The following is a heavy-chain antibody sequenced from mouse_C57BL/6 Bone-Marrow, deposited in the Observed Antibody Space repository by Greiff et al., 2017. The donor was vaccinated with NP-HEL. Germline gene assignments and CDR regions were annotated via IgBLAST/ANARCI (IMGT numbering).Heavy chain of an antibody. CDR1: GYSITSGYD. Sequence: EVKLMESGPGMVKPSQSLSLTCTVTGYSITSGYDWHWIRHFPGNKLEWMGYISYSGSTNYNPSLKSQISLTHDTSTNHFFLTLNSVTTEDTATYYGARTSYYYGSRGWYFDVWGTGTTVTVSS. D-gene: IGHD1-1*01. V-gene: IGHV3-1*01. CDR2: ISYSGST. CDR3: ARTSYYYGSRGWYFDV. J-gene: IGHJ1*03.